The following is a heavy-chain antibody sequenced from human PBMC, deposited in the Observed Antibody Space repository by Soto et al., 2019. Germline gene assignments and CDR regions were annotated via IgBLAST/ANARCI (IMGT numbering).Heavy chain of an antibody. Sequence: PGGSLRLSCAASGFTFSSYSMNWVRQAPGKGLEWVSYISSSSSTIYYADSVKGRFTISRDNAKNSLYLQMNSLRDEDTAVYYCARDLWELLPYYYYGMDVWGQGTTVTVS. CDR3: ARDLWELLPYYYYGMDV. V-gene: IGHV3-48*02. D-gene: IGHD1-26*01. CDR1: GFTFSSYS. CDR2: ISSSSSTI. J-gene: IGHJ6*02.